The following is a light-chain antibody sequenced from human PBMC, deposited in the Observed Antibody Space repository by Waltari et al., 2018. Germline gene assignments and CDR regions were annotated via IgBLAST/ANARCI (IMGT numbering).Light chain of an antibody. J-gene: IGKJ2*01. V-gene: IGKV1-33*01. CDR3: QQYDNLPTYT. CDR1: QDISNY. Sequence: DIQMTQSPSSLSAPVGERVTITCQASQDISNYLNWYQQKPGKAPKLLIYDASNLETGVPSRFSGSGSGTDFTFTISSLQPEDIATYYCQQYDNLPTYTFGQGTKLEIK. CDR2: DAS.